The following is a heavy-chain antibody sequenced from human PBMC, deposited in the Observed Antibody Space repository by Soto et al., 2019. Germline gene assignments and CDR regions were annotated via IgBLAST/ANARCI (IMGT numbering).Heavy chain of an antibody. CDR3: ARPNIVLVPAATPPDHYYYYGMDV. J-gene: IGHJ6*02. D-gene: IGHD2-2*01. V-gene: IGHV4-34*01. CDR2: INHNTNT. CDR1: GGSFSGSY. Sequence: PSETLSLTCAVYGGSFSGSYWNWIRQPPGKGLEWIGEINHNTNTIYNPSLTSRVTISVDTSKNQFSLKLSSVTAADTAVYYCARPNIVLVPAATPPDHYYYYGMDVWGQGTTVTVSS.